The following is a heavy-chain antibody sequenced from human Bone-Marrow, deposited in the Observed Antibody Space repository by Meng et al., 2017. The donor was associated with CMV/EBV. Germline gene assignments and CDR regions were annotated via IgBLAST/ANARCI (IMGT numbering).Heavy chain of an antibody. CDR2: IDISGGST. V-gene: IGHV3-23*05. CDR1: GFTFTSSA. Sequence: GESLKISCAASGFTFTSSAMSWVRQAPGKGLEWVSSIDISGGSTYYADSERGRFTISRDNAKKTLYQQMTSLRAEERAVYYCGNQEGGYWGQGTLVTVSS. J-gene: IGHJ4*02. D-gene: IGHD3-16*01. CDR3: GNQEGGY.